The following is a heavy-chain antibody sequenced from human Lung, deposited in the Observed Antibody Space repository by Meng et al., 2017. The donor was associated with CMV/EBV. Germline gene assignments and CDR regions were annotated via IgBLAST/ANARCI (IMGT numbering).Heavy chain of an antibody. CDR1: GFSFSIYG. CDR3: ATVISSYSSTWEYNLYYAYYGMDD. V-gene: IGHV3-30-3*01. Sequence: SLKISCEASGFSFSIYGMHWVRQAPGKGLEWVALISNDGSNEYYADSVEGRFTISRDNSKNTLYLQMNSLRTEDTAVYYCATVISSYSSTWEYNLYYAYYGMDDWGQGTRVTVSS. CDR2: ISNDGSNE. J-gene: IGHJ6*02. D-gene: IGHD6-13*01.